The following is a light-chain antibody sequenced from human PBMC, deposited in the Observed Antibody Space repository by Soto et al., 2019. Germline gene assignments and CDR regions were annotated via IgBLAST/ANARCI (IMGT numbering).Light chain of an antibody. Sequence: EMVLTQSPGTLSLSPGERATLSCRASQNVGSRYLAWYQQKPGQAPRLLIYGTSNRATGIPDRFSGSGSGTDFSLTISSLEPGDLAVYYCQQYGSSPRTFGQGTKVEIK. J-gene: IGKJ1*01. V-gene: IGKV3-20*01. CDR1: QNVGSRY. CDR2: GTS. CDR3: QQYGSSPRT.